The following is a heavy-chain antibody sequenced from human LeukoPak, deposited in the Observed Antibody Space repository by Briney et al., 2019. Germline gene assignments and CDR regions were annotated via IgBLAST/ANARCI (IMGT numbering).Heavy chain of an antibody. CDR1: GFNFTNYG. D-gene: IGHD3-16*01. J-gene: IGHJ5*02. CDR2: ISFHETNN. Sequence: PGGSLRLSCVASGFNFTNYGMHWLRQAPGKGLGWVGVISFHETNNYHADSVRGRFTISRDSSKNTVFLQMNNLRIEDTAIYYCAKDKIGAINWFDPWGQGTLVTVSS. CDR3: AKDKIGAINWFDP. V-gene: IGHV3-30*18.